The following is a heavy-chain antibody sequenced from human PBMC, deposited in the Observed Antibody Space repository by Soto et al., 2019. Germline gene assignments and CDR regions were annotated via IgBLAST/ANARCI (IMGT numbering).Heavy chain of an antibody. CDR1: GGTFSSYA. D-gene: IGHD4-4*01. Sequence: ASVKVSCKASGGTFSSYAISWVRQAPGQGLEWMGGIIPILGIANYAQKFQGGVTITADKSTSTAYMELSSLRSEDTAVYYCARGGTTVPTLEYYFDYWGQGTLVTVSS. V-gene: IGHV1-69*10. CDR3: ARGGTTVPTLEYYFDY. CDR2: IIPILGIA. J-gene: IGHJ4*02.